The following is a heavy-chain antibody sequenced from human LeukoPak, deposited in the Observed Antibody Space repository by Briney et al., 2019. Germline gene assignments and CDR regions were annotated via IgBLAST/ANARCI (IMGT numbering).Heavy chain of an antibody. D-gene: IGHD5-12*01. Sequence: GGSLRFSCAASGFTFDDYGMSWVGQGPGKGLKWVSGINWNGGSTGYADSVKGRFTISRDNAKTSLYLQMNSLRVEDTAVYYCARSATHPYYNYMDVWGKGTTVTLSS. CDR3: ARSATHPYYNYMDV. CDR1: GFTFDDYG. V-gene: IGHV3-20*04. CDR2: INWNGGST. J-gene: IGHJ6*03.